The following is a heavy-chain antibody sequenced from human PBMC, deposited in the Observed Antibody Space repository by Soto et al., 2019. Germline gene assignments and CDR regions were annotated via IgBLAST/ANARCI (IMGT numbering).Heavy chain of an antibody. D-gene: IGHD6-13*01. J-gene: IGHJ4*02. Sequence: EVQLVESGGGLVQPGRSLRVSCAASGFTFDDFAMNWVRQAPGKGLEWVSGISWNSDKIGYAESVKGRFTISRDNAKNSLYLQMNSLRPEDTALYYCVKDLAAAGSGWFDYWGQGTLVTVSS. V-gene: IGHV3-9*01. CDR2: ISWNSDKI. CDR3: VKDLAAAGSGWFDY. CDR1: GFTFDDFA.